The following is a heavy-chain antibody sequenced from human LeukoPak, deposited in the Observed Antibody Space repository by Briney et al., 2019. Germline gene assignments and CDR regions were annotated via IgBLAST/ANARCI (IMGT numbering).Heavy chain of an antibody. CDR3: AGGGYYYYYMDV. J-gene: IGHJ6*03. CDR1: GFTFSSYA. CDR2: ISYDGSNK. V-gene: IGHV3-30*01. Sequence: PGGSLRLFWAASGFTFSSYAMHWVRQAPGKGLEWVAVISYDGSNKYYADFVTGRFNISRDNSKHTLYLQMNSPEGEDTAVYYCAGGGYYYYYMDVWGKGTTVTVSS.